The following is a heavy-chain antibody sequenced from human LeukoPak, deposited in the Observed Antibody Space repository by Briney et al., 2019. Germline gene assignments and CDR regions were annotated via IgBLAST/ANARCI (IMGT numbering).Heavy chain of an antibody. Sequence: GGSLRLSCAASGFTVSSNYMSWVRQAPGKGLEWVSVIYSGGSTYYADSVKGRFTISRDNSKNTLYFQMNSLRPEDTAVYYCARAGRSSGRPNFDYWGQGTLVTVSS. V-gene: IGHV3-53*01. CDR1: GFTVSSNY. J-gene: IGHJ4*02. CDR2: IYSGGST. CDR3: ARAGRSSGRPNFDY. D-gene: IGHD6-19*01.